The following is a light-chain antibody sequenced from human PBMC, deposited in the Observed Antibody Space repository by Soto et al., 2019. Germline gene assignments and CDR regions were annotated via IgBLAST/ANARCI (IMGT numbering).Light chain of an antibody. V-gene: IGLV1-40*01. CDR1: NSNIGAGFD. CDR2: SNK. J-gene: IGLJ2*01. Sequence: QSVLTQPPSLSGAPGQRVTISCTGSNSNIGAGFDVHWYQQLPETAPKLLIYSNKHRPSGVPDRFSASKSGTSASLAITGLQAEDEADYYCQSYDTSLSGPVFGGGTKLTVL. CDR3: QSYDTSLSGPV.